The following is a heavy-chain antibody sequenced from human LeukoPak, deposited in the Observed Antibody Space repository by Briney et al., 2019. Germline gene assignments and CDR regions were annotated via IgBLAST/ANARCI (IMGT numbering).Heavy chain of an antibody. D-gene: IGHD3-3*01. Sequence: SETLSLTCTVSGGSISSSSYYWGWIRQPPGKGLEWIENIFYSGSTYYNPSLKSRVTISVDTSKNQFSLKLSSVTAADTAVYYCARAPWGDYNFWSGYYTPNYFDYWGQGTLVTVSS. V-gene: IGHV4-39*07. CDR2: IFYSGST. CDR3: ARAPWGDYNFWSGYYTPNYFDY. CDR1: GGSISSSSYY. J-gene: IGHJ4*02.